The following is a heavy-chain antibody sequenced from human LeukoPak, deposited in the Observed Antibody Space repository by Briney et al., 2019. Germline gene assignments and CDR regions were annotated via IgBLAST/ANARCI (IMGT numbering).Heavy chain of an antibody. CDR1: GGSISSYY. J-gene: IGHJ5*02. CDR3: ARERIAARPALRGWFDP. V-gene: IGHV4-4*07. D-gene: IGHD6-6*01. CDR2: IYTSGST. Sequence: SETLSLTCTVSGGSISSYYWSWIRQPPGKGLEWIGRIYTSGSTNYNPSLKSRVTISVDRSKNQFSLKLSSVTAADTAVYYCARERIAARPALRGWFDPWGQGTLVTVSS.